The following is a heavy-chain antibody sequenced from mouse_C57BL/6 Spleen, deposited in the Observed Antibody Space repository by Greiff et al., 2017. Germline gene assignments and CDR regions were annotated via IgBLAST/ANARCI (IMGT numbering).Heavy chain of an antibody. J-gene: IGHJ2*01. D-gene: IGHD3-3*01. Sequence: EVHLVESGGGLVKPGGSLKLSCAASGFTFSSYTMSWVRQTPEKRLEWVATISGGGGNTYYPDSVKGRFTISRDNAKNTLYLQMSSLRSEDTALYYCARQGLGGGFDYWGQGTTLTVSS. CDR2: ISGGGGNT. V-gene: IGHV5-9*01. CDR3: ARQGLGGGFDY. CDR1: GFTFSSYT.